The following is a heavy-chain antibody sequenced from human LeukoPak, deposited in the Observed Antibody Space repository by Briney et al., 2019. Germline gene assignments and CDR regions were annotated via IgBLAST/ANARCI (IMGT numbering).Heavy chain of an antibody. CDR3: ARARSGGYYYYYYYMDV. J-gene: IGHJ6*03. Sequence: PSETLSLTCTVSGGSISSYYWSWIRQPPGKGLEWLGYIYYSGSTNYNPSLKSRVTISVDTSKNQFSLKLSSVTAADTAVYYCARARSGGYYYYYYYMDVWGKGTTVTISS. V-gene: IGHV4-59*08. CDR2: IYYSGST. D-gene: IGHD3-10*01. CDR1: GGSISSYY.